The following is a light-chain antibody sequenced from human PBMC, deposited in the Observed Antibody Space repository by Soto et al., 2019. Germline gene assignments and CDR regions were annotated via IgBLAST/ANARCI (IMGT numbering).Light chain of an antibody. V-gene: IGKV3-11*01. J-gene: IGKJ4*01. CDR2: DAS. CDR3: QQRRAWPRV. CDR1: QSVGTY. Sequence: EIVLTQSPATLSLSPGERATLSCRASQSVGTYLVWYQQKPGQAPRLLIYDASKRAIGIPDRFSGSGSGTDFTLTISSLEPGDCAVYYCQQRRAWPRVFGGGTSME.